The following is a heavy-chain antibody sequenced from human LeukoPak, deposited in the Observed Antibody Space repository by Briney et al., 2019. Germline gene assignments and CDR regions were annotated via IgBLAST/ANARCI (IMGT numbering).Heavy chain of an antibody. Sequence: GGSLRLSCAASGFTFSNYAMSWVRQAPGKGLEWVSAISGSGGSTYYADSVKGRFTISRDNSKNTLYLQMNNLRAEDTAVYYCAKDGEKYYDFWSGYYTGYYYMDVWGKGTTVTVSS. CDR1: GFTFSNYA. V-gene: IGHV3-23*01. D-gene: IGHD3-3*01. CDR2: ISGSGGST. J-gene: IGHJ6*03. CDR3: AKDGEKYYDFWSGYYTGYYYMDV.